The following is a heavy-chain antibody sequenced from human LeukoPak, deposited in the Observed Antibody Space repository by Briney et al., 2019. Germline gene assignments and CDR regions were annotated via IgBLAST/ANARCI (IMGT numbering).Heavy chain of an antibody. J-gene: IGHJ4*02. CDR1: GGSISGYY. Sequence: SETLSLTCTVSGGSISGYYWSWIRQPPVKGLEWIGYISNTGSTNYNPSLKSRVTISVDTSKNQFSLKLSSVTAADTAVYYCARGDGSGSYLDYFDYWGQGTLVTVSS. CDR2: ISNTGST. CDR3: ARGDGSGSYLDYFDY. D-gene: IGHD3-10*01. V-gene: IGHV4-59*12.